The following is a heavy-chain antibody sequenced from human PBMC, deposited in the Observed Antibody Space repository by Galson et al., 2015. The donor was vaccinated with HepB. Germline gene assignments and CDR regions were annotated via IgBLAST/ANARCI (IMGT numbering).Heavy chain of an antibody. Sequence: SLRLSCAASGLTVSSAWMNWVRQAPGKGLEWVGRITSKTDGGTIDYAAPAKGRFTISRDDSKNTLFLQMSSLKTEDTAVYYCATIRSNPPSAHWGPGTLVTASS. CDR1: GLTVSSAW. D-gene: IGHD6-19*01. V-gene: IGHV3-15*01. CDR3: ATIRSNPPSAH. J-gene: IGHJ4*02. CDR2: ITSKTDGGTI.